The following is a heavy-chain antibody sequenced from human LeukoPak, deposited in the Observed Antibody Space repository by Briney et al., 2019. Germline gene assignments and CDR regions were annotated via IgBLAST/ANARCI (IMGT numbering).Heavy chain of an antibody. CDR1: GNSW. CDR2: VNSDGSWT. D-gene: IGHD2-2*02. V-gene: IGHV3-74*01. CDR3: VSFYKTN. Sequence: SGGSLRLSCAASGNSWMHWVRQAPGTGLVWVSHVNSDGSWTSHADSVKGRFTISKDNAKNTVYLQMNNLRTEDTAVYYCVSFYKTNWGRGTLVTVSS. J-gene: IGHJ4*02.